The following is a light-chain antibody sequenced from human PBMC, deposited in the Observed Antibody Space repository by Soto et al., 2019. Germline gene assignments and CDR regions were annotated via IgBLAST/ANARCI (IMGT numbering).Light chain of an antibody. CDR3: QQYYSYPLT. J-gene: IGKJ4*01. CDR1: QGISSY. V-gene: IGKV1-8*01. Sequence: RVTITCRASQGISSYLAWYQQKPGKAPKLLIYAASTLQSGVPSRFSGSGSGTDFTLTISCLQSEDFATYYCQQYYSYPLTFGGGTRWIS. CDR2: AAS.